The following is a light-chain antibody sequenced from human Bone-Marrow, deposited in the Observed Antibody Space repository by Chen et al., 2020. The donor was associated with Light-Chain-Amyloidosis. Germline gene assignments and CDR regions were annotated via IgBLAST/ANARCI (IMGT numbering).Light chain of an antibody. CDR1: SSDFGGDNH. J-gene: IGLJ1*01. Sequence: QSALTQPASVSGSLGQSITISCTGTSSDFGGDNHVSWYQQHPDKAPKLMIYEVTNRPSWVPDRFSGSKSDNTASLTISGLQTEDEADYFCSSYTITNTLVFGSGTRVTVL. V-gene: IGLV2-14*01. CDR2: EVT. CDR3: SSYTITNTLV.